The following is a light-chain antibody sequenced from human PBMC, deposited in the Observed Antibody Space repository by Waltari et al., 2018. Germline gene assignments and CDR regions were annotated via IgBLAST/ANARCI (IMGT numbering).Light chain of an antibody. J-gene: IGKJ4*01. CDR1: QTVRTTY. Sequence: EIVLTQSPVTLSLSPGERATLSCRASQTVRTTYLAWYQQKPGQAPTLLIYGASIRATGIPDRFSGSGSGTDFSLTISSLEPEDFAVYYCQQYDISPLTFGGGTKVEIK. CDR3: QQYDISPLT. CDR2: GAS. V-gene: IGKV3-20*01.